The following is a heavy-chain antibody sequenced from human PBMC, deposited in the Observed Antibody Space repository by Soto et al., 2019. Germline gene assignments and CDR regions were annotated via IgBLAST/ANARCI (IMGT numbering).Heavy chain of an antibody. CDR1: GGSFSGYY. D-gene: IGHD6-6*01. V-gene: IGHV4-34*01. J-gene: IGHJ4*02. Sequence: PSETLSLTCAVYGGSFSGYYWSWIRQPPGKGLEWIGEINHSGSTNYNQSLKSRVTISVDTSKNQFSLKLSSVTAADTAVYYCGNISIAARRFDYWGQGTLVTVSS. CDR2: INHSGST. CDR3: GNISIAARRFDY.